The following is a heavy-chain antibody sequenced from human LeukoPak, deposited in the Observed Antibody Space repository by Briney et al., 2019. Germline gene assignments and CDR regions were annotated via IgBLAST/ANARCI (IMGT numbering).Heavy chain of an antibody. D-gene: IGHD3-10*01. CDR3: ARGQITMVRGVPSYFDY. CDR1: GGSFSGYY. Sequence: SETLSLTCAVYGGSFSGYYWSWIRQPPRKGLEWIGEINHSGSTNYNPSLKSRVTISVDTSKNQFSLKLSSVTAADTAVYYCARGQITMVRGVPSYFDYWGQGTLVTVSS. J-gene: IGHJ4*02. CDR2: INHSGST. V-gene: IGHV4-34*01.